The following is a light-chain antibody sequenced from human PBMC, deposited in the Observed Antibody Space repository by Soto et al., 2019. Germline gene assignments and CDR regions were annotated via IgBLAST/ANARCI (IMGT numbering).Light chain of an antibody. Sequence: IQMTQSPSTLSASVGDRVTIPCRASQSISSWLAWYQQKPGKAPKLLIYKASSLESGVPSRFSGSGSGTEFTLTISSLQPDDFATYYCQQYNRYPEFAQGAKVDIK. CDR1: QSISSW. V-gene: IGKV1-5*03. J-gene: IGKJ1*01. CDR2: KAS. CDR3: QQYNRYPE.